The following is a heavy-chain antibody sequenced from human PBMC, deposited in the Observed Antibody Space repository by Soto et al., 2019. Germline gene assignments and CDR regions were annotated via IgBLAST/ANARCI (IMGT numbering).Heavy chain of an antibody. CDR2: IIPILGIA. CDR1: GGTFSSYT. CDR3: ARDPAERRIGCYGMDV. Sequence: QVQLVQSGAEVKKPGSSVKVSCKASGGTFSSYTISWVRQAPGQGLEWMGRIIPILGIANYAQKFQGRVTITADKSTSSAYMELSRLRAEDTAVYYCARDPAERRIGCYGMDVWGQGTTVTVSS. J-gene: IGHJ6*02. D-gene: IGHD2-2*01. V-gene: IGHV1-69*08.